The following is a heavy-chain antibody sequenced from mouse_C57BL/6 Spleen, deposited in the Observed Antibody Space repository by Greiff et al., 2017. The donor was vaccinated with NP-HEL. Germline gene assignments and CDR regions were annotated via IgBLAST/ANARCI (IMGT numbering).Heavy chain of an antibody. Sequence: EVKVVESEGGLVQPGSSMKLSCTASGFTFSDYYMAWVRQVPEKGLEWVANINYDGSSTYYLDSLKSRFIISRDNAKNILYLQMSSLKSEDTATYYCAREQYFDVWGTGTTVTVSS. CDR2: INYDGSST. V-gene: IGHV5-16*01. CDR1: GFTFSDYY. CDR3: AREQYFDV. J-gene: IGHJ1*03.